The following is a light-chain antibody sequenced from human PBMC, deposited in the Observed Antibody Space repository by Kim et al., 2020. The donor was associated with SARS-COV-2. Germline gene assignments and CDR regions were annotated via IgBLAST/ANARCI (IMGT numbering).Light chain of an antibody. Sequence: ATLNCKSSHSFLYSLNNKTLLAWYPPKPGHPPKLLIYLASTRESGVPDRFSGSGSGTDFTLTISSLQAEDVAVYYCQQYYSTPWTFGEGTKVDIK. CDR1: HSFLYSLNNKTL. CDR2: LAS. CDR3: QQYYSTPWT. J-gene: IGKJ1*01. V-gene: IGKV4-1*01.